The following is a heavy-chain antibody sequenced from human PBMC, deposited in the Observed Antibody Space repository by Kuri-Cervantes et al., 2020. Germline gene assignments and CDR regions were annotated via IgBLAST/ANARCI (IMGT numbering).Heavy chain of an antibody. Sequence: ASVKVSCKASGYTFTGYYMHWVRQAPGQGLEWMGWINPNSGGTNYAQKFQGRVTVTRDTSISTAYMELSRLRSDDTAVYYCAREVVPDPTTNAFDIWGQGTMVTVSS. D-gene: IGHD2-2*01. CDR1: GYTFTGYY. CDR3: AREVVPDPTTNAFDI. V-gene: IGHV1-2*02. CDR2: INPNSGGT. J-gene: IGHJ3*02.